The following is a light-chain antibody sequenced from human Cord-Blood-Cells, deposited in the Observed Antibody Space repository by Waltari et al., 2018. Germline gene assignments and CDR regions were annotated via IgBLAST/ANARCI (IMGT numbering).Light chain of an antibody. CDR2: KAS. CDR3: QQYNSYWT. Sequence: IQMTQSPSTLSASVGNRVTITCRASQSISSWLAWYQQKPGKAPKLLIYKASSLEKGVPSRFSGSGSGTEFTLTISSMQPDDFATYYCQQYNSYWTFGQGTKVEIK. J-gene: IGKJ1*01. CDR1: QSISSW. V-gene: IGKV1-5*03.